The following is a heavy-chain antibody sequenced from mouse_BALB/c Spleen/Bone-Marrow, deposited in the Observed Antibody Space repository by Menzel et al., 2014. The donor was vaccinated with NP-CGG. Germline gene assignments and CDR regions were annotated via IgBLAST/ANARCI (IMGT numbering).Heavy chain of an antibody. CDR3: AGRHECGAFAY. J-gene: IGHJ3*01. CDR1: GFDFSRYW. V-gene: IGHV4-1*02. CDR2: INPDSSTI. Sequence: EVHLVESGGGLVQPGGSLKLSCAASGFDFSRYWMSWVRQAPGQGLEWIGEINPDSSTINYTPSLKDKFIISRDNAKNTLCLQMSKVRSEDAAHYYGAGRHECGAFAYWGQGTLGTVSA.